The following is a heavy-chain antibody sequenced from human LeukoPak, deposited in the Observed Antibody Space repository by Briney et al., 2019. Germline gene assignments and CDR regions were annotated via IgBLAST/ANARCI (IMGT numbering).Heavy chain of an antibody. V-gene: IGHV4-59*01. D-gene: IGHD3-22*01. CDR1: GGSICGYY. CDR2: IDYSGSV. CDR3: ARYDSSSSALEN. J-gene: IGHJ4*02. Sequence: LETLCLTCAVSGGSICGYYLGWVRQPPGKGRDWFGYIDYSGSVKYTPSLKRRVAMSVDTSMNQFSLKLTSVAAADTDVYYCARYDSSSSALENWGQGTLVTVSS.